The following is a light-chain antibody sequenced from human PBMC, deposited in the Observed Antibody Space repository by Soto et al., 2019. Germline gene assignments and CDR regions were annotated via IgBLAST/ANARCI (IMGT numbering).Light chain of an antibody. CDR2: AAS. CDR3: QQSYSTPYT. Sequence: DIPMTQSPSSLSASVGDRATITCRASQSISTYLNWYQHKPGKAPNLLIHAASSLQSGVPSRFSGSGSGTDFTLTISSLQPEDFATYYCQQSYSTPYTFGQGTKLEIK. J-gene: IGKJ2*01. V-gene: IGKV1-39*01. CDR1: QSISTY.